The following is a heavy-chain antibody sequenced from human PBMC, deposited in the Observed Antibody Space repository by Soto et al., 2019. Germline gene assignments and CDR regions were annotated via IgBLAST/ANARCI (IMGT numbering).Heavy chain of an antibody. V-gene: IGHV3-9*01. CDR2: ISWNSGSI. D-gene: IGHD6-6*01. CDR1: GFTFDDYA. J-gene: IGHJ6*02. Sequence: PWGSLRLSCAASGFTFDDYAMHWVRQAPGKGLEWVSGISWNSGSIGYADSVKGRFTISRDNAKNSLYLQMNSLRAEDTALYYCAKSVGSSSTYYGMDVWGQGTTVTVSS. CDR3: AKSVGSSSTYYGMDV.